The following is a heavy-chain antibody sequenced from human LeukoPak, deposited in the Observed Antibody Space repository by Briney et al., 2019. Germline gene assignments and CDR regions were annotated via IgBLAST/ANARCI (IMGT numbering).Heavy chain of an antibody. CDR1: GFTFSSYS. Sequence: GGSLILSCAASGFTFSSYSMNWVRQAPGKGLEWVSSISTSSSYIYYADSVKGRFTISRDNAKNSLYLQMNSLRAEDTAVYYCARDLAGATVAGRWFDYWGQGTLVTVSS. J-gene: IGHJ4*02. V-gene: IGHV3-21*01. D-gene: IGHD6-19*01. CDR2: ISTSSSYI. CDR3: ARDLAGATVAGRWFDY.